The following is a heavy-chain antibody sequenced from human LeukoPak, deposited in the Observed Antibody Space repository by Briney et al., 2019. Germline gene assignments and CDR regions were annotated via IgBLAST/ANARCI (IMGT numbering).Heavy chain of an antibody. CDR1: GGSISSHY. J-gene: IGHJ4*02. V-gene: IGHV4-59*11. Sequence: KPSETLSLTCTVSGGSISSHYWSWIRQPPGKGLEWIGYIYYSGSTNYNPSLKSRATISVDTSKNHFSLRLSSMSAADTALYYCARVGGTTTRYFDYWGQGTLVTVPS. CDR2: IYYSGST. CDR3: ARVGGTTTRYFDY. D-gene: IGHD1-1*01.